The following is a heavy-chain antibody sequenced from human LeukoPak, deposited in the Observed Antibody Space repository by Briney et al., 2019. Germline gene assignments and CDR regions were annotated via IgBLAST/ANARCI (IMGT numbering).Heavy chain of an antibody. CDR1: GFTFTDYW. Sequence: GESLRLSCAASGFTFTDYWMHWVRQAPGKGLVWVSIINTDTRGTYYADSVKGRFTISRDNAKNTLYLQMDSLRAEDTAVYYCARAGAYHFDNWGQGTLVTVSS. V-gene: IGHV3-74*01. CDR3: ARAGAYHFDN. CDR2: INTDTRGT. D-gene: IGHD3-16*01. J-gene: IGHJ4*02.